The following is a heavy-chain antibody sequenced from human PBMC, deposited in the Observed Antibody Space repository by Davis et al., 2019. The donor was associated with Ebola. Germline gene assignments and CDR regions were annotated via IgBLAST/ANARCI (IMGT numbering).Heavy chain of an antibody. V-gene: IGHV1-18*01. Sequence: AASVKVSCKASGYTFTSYGISWVRQAPGQGLEWMGWISAYNGNTNYAQKLQGRVTMTTDTSTSTAYMELRNLRSDNTAVYYCAREAYGDMGHWFDPWGQGTLVTVSS. CDR2: ISAYNGNT. CDR3: AREAYGDMGHWFDP. J-gene: IGHJ5*02. CDR1: GYTFTSYG. D-gene: IGHD4-17*01.